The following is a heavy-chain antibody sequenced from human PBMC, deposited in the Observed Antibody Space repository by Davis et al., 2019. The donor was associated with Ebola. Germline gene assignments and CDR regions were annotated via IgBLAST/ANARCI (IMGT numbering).Heavy chain of an antibody. D-gene: IGHD3-10*01. CDR2: ISNAGAYT. J-gene: IGHJ5*01. CDR1: GFTFILHT. Sequence: PGGSLRLSCSASGFTFILHTMHWVRQAPGKGLEYVADISNAGAYTFHEDFVKGRFTISRDNSKNTLFLQMNNLRVEDTAVYYCVKGSSEAAANLLDSWGRGTRVTVS. V-gene: IGHV3-64D*08. CDR3: VKGSSEAAANLLDS.